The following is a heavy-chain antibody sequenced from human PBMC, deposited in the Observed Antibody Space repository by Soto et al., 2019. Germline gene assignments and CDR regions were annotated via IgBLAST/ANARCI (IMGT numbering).Heavy chain of an antibody. CDR3: ASSYYDSSGYYGTPRLGFDY. V-gene: IGHV4-59*01. J-gene: IGHJ4*02. Sequence: ASETLSLTCTVSGGSISSYYWSWIRQPPGKGLEWIGYIYYSGSTNYNPSLKSRVTISVDTSKNHFSLKLSSVTAADTAVYYCASSYYDSSGYYGTPRLGFDYWGQGTLVTVSS. CDR2: IYYSGST. CDR1: GGSISSYY. D-gene: IGHD3-22*01.